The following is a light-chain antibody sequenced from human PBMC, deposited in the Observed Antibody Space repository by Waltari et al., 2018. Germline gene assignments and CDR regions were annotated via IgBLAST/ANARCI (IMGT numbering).Light chain of an antibody. CDR2: GTS. CDR1: QSVGSGY. Sequence: VLTQSPGTLSLSPGKRATLSCRASQSVGSGYLAWYQQKPGLAPRLLIYGTSSRATCIPDTFTASGSGTDFTLTISRLEPEDFAVYYCQHYGDSRTFGQGTKVEI. J-gene: IGKJ1*01. CDR3: QHYGDSRT. V-gene: IGKV3-20*01.